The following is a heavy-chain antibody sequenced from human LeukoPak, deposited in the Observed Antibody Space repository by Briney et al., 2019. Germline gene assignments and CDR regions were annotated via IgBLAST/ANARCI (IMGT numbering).Heavy chain of an antibody. Sequence: SQTLSLTCTVSGGSISSGDYYWSWIRQPPGKGLEWIGYIYYSGSTYYNPSLKSRVTISVDTSKNQFSLKLSSVTAADTAVYYCASPVTGYSSGWYSTDYWGQGTLVTVSS. D-gene: IGHD6-19*01. V-gene: IGHV4-30-4*08. CDR2: IYYSGST. CDR3: ASPVTGYSSGWYSTDY. CDR1: GGSISSGDYY. J-gene: IGHJ4*02.